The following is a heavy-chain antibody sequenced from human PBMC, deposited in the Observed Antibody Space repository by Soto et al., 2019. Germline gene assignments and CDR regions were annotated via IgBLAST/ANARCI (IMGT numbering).Heavy chain of an antibody. J-gene: IGHJ6*03. CDR2: TYYRSRWYN. V-gene: IGHV6-1*01. CDR3: AGTTSHHWLYMDV. D-gene: IGHD1-7*01. CDR1: ADTVSSKRGP. Sequence: SQTLSLTCAISADTVSSKRGPWNWIRLSPSRGLEWLARTYYRSRWYNDYAVSVRSRITVNPDTSKNQFSLQLTSVTPEDTAVYYCAGTTSHHWLYMDVWGKGATVTVSS.